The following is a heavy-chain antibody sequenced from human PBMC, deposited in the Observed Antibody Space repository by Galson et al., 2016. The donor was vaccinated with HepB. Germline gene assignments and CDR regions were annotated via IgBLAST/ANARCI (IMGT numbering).Heavy chain of an antibody. CDR1: EFTLSTYS. V-gene: IGHV3-48*02. CDR2: IIHTSSFT. D-gene: IGHD5-12*01. CDR3: TRDVGYSGYGMDV. Sequence: SLRLSCAGTEFTLSTYSMNWVRQAPGKGLEWLSHIIHTSSFTFYADSVRGRFTISRDDAKNSLYLQMNSLRDEDTAVYYCTRDVGYSGYGMDVWGQGTTVTVSS. J-gene: IGHJ6*02.